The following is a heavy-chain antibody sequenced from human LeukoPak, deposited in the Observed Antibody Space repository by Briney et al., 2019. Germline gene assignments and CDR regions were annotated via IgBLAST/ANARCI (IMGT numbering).Heavy chain of an antibody. Sequence: SETLSLTCAVYGGSFSGYCWSWIRQPPGKGLEWIGEINHSGSTNYNPSLKGRVTISVDTSKNQFSLKLSSVTAADTAVYYCARGRGYCSSTSCPSSLYYYYYGMDVWGQGTTVTVSS. CDR1: GGSFSGYC. J-gene: IGHJ6*02. D-gene: IGHD2-2*01. CDR3: ARGRGYCSSTSCPSSLYYYYYGMDV. V-gene: IGHV4-34*01. CDR2: INHSGST.